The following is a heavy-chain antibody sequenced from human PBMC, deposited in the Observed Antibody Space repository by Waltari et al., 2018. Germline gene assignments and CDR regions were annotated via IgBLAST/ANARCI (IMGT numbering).Heavy chain of an antibody. CDR1: GGSFCGYY. D-gene: IGHD3-10*01. Sequence: QVQLQQWGAGLLKPSETLSLTCAVYGGSFCGYYWGVLRQHPGKGLEWIGEINHSGSTNYNPSLKSRVTISVDTSKNQFSLKLSSVTAADTAVYYCARGSVLLWFGKNDDAFDIWGQGTMVTVSS. J-gene: IGHJ3*02. V-gene: IGHV4-34*01. CDR2: INHSGST. CDR3: ARGSVLLWFGKNDDAFDI.